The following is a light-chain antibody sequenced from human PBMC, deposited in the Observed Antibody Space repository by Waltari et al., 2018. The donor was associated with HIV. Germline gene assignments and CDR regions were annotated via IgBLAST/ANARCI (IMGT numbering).Light chain of an antibody. CDR3: VLFMGNGIWV. V-gene: IGLV8-61*01. Sequence: QTVVTQEQSFSVSPGGTVTLTCGLSSGSVSTSFYPIWYQQTPGQAPRTLIYSTNTRSSGVPDRFSGSILGNKAALTITGAQADDESDYYCVLFMGNGIWVFGGGTKLTVL. J-gene: IGLJ3*02. CDR1: SGSVSTSFY. CDR2: STN.